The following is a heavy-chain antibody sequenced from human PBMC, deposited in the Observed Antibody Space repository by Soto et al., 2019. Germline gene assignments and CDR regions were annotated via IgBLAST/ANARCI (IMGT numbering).Heavy chain of an antibody. CDR2: INPSGGST. V-gene: IGHV1-46*01. CDR3: ARVLGAGNNWFDP. CDR1: GYTFTSYY. Sequence: ASVKVSCKASGYTFTSYYMHWVRQAPGQGLEWMGRINPSGGSTSYAQKLQGRVTMTTDTSTSTAYMELRNLRSDDTAVYYCARVLGAGNNWFDPWGQGTLVTVSS. D-gene: IGHD1-26*01. J-gene: IGHJ5*02.